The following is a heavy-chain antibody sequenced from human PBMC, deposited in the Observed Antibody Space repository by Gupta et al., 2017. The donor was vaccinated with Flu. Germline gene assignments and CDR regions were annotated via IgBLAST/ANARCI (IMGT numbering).Heavy chain of an antibody. Sequence: CNVSGGSVNVFSYFWSWIRQEPGKGLEWIGYAHSSGTAYYNPSLRSRLMMSIDTSKNEFSLEVTSVTAADTAIYYCARRGTYFFDFWGQGALVTVSS. CDR3: ARRGTYFFDF. CDR2: AHSSGTA. V-gene: IGHV4-31*03. CDR1: GGSVNVFSYF. J-gene: IGHJ4*02.